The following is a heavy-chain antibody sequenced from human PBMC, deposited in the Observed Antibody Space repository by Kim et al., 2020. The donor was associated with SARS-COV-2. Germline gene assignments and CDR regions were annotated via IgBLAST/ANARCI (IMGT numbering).Heavy chain of an antibody. Sequence: ASVKVSCKASGYTFTSYHVHWVRQAPGQRLEWMGRINPSGGRKYSQQMLQGGIITTSTTSTRTSFVVLSSLPDEDAAVYYCEGDQSSGSDFFTDWY. V-gene: IGHV1-46*01. CDR2: INPSGGRK. D-gene: IGHD2-21*02. CDR3: EGDQSSGSDFFTDWY. CDR1: GYTFTSYH. J-gene: IGHJ2*01.